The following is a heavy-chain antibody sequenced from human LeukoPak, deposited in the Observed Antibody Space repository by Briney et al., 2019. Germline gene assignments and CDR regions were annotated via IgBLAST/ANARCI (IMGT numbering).Heavy chain of an antibody. CDR3: AKDRVRDYDYVWGSYRSFDY. Sequence: RSGRSLRLSCAASGFTFSSYGMHWVRQAPGKGLEWVAVISYDGSNKCYADSVKGRFTISRDNSKNTLYLQMNSLRAEDTAVYYCAKDRVRDYDYVWGSYRSFDYWGQGTLVTVSS. D-gene: IGHD3-16*02. V-gene: IGHV3-30*18. CDR1: GFTFSSYG. CDR2: ISYDGSNK. J-gene: IGHJ4*02.